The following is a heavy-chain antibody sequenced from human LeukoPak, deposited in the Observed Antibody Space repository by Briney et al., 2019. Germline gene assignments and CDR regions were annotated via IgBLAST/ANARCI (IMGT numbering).Heavy chain of an antibody. Sequence: GRSLRLSCAASGFTFSSYAMHWVRQAPGKGLEWVAVISYDGSNKYYADSVKGRFTISRDNSKNTLYLQMNSLRAEDTAVYYCARGDYSGSYYVGYYYYGMDVWGQGTTVTVSS. V-gene: IGHV3-30-3*01. CDR2: ISYDGSNK. D-gene: IGHD1-26*01. CDR3: ARGDYSGSYYVGYYYYGMDV. J-gene: IGHJ6*02. CDR1: GFTFSSYA.